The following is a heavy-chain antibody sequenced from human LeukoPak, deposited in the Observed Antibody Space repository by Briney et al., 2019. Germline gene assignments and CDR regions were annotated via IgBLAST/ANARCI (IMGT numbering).Heavy chain of an antibody. D-gene: IGHD3-16*01. V-gene: IGHV5-51*01. J-gene: IGHJ4*02. Sequence: GESLQISCQASGYSFTTYWIGCGRQMPGKGLEWMGILYPGDFDIRYSPSFQGQVTFSTDKSISAAYLQWNSLKASDTAMYYCARLALGGGNYFDYWGQGTLVSVSS. CDR3: ARLALGGGNYFDY. CDR2: LYPGDFDI. CDR1: GYSFTTYW.